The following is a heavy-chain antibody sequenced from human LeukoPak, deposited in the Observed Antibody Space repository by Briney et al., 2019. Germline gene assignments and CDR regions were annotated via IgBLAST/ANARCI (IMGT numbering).Heavy chain of an antibody. Sequence: GGSLRLSCVASGLTFKNYVMNWVRQAPGKGLEWLATIYGSGVSISYADSVKGRFTISRVNSNNTLYLQMNSLRAEDTAMYYCAKDLGWELPAEAYWGQGILVTVSS. V-gene: IGHV3-23*01. J-gene: IGHJ4*02. CDR1: GLTFKNYV. D-gene: IGHD1-26*01. CDR2: IYGSGVSI. CDR3: AKDLGWELPAEAY.